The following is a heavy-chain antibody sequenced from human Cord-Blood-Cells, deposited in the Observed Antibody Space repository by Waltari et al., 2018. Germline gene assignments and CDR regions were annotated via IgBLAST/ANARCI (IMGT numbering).Heavy chain of an antibody. D-gene: IGHD6-13*01. Sequence: EVQLVESGGGLVQPGGSLRLSCAASGFTFSSYEMNWVRHAPRKGLEWVSYISSSGSTIYYADSVKGRFTISRDNAKNSLYLQMNSLRAEDTAVYYCARGGDVAAAGTDDAFDIWGQGTMVTDSS. V-gene: IGHV3-48*03. CDR1: GFTFSSYE. CDR3: ARGGDVAAAGTDDAFDI. J-gene: IGHJ3*02. CDR2: ISSSGSTI.